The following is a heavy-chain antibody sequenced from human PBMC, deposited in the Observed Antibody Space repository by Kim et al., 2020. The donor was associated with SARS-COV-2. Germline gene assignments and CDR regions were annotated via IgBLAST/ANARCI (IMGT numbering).Heavy chain of an antibody. CDR1: GDSISSGGYY. J-gene: IGHJ6*01. V-gene: IGHV4-31*03. Sequence: SETLSLTCTVSGDSISSGGYYWSWIRQHPGKGLEWIGYIYYSGTTHYNPSLESRITISIDTSENQFSLNLYSMTAADTAVYYCARTGSYYDSSGYYYNY. CDR2: IYYSGTT. CDR3: ARTGSYYDSSGYYYNY. D-gene: IGHD3-22*01.